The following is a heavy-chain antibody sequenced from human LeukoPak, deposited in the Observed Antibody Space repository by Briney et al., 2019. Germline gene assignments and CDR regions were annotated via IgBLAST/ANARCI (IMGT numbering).Heavy chain of an antibody. CDR2: IWYDGSNK. J-gene: IGHJ4*02. CDR3: ARDRYYGSESYYGFPPHFDY. V-gene: IGHV3-33*01. D-gene: IGHD3-10*01. CDR1: GFTFSSYG. Sequence: GGSLRLSCAASGFTFSSYGMHWVRQAPGKGLGWVAVIWYDGSNKYYADSVKGRFTISRDNSKNTLYLQMNSLRAEDTAVYYCARDRYYGSESYYGFPPHFDYWGQGTQVTVSS.